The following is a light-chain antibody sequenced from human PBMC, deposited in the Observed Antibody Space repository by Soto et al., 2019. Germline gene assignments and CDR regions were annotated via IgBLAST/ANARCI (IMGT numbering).Light chain of an antibody. CDR1: SSNIGAGYD. Sequence: QSVLTQPPSVSGAPGQRVTISCTGSSSNIGAGYDVHWYQQLPGTAPKLLSYGNSNRPSGVPDRFSGSKSGTSASLAITGLQAEDEADYYCQSYDSSLSAVFGTGNKLNVL. CDR3: QSYDSSLSAV. CDR2: GNS. V-gene: IGLV1-40*01. J-gene: IGLJ1*01.